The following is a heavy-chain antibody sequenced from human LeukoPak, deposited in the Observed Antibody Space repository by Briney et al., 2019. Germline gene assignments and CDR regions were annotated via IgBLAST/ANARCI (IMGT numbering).Heavy chain of an antibody. J-gene: IGHJ2*01. V-gene: IGHV4-59*08. CDR3: ARLGRTSYWYFDL. CDR2: IYYSGST. CDR1: GGPISSSY. Sequence: PSETLSPTSTVSGGPISSSYWGWIPQPPGKGLEGIGYIYYSGSTNYNPSLKSRVTISVDTSKNQFSLKLSSVTAADTAVYYCARLGRTSYWYFDLWGRGTLVTVSS. D-gene: IGHD2-2*01.